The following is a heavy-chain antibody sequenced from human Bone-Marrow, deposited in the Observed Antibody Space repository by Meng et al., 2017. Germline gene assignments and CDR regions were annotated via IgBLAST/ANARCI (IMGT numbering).Heavy chain of an antibody. Sequence: GGSLRLSCAASGFTFSSYWMSWVRQAPGKGLEWVANIKQDGSEKYYVDSVKGRFTISRDNAKNSLYLQMNSLRAEDTAVYYCARGVYGSGYYFDYWGQGTLVTVSS. J-gene: IGHJ4*02. CDR3: ARGVYGSGYYFDY. CDR1: GFTFSSYW. V-gene: IGHV3-7*01. CDR2: IKQDGSEK. D-gene: IGHD3-10*01.